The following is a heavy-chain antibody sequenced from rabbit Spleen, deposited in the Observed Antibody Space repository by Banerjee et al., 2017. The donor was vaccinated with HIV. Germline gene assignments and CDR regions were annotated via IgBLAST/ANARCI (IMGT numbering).Heavy chain of an antibody. CDR1: GFSLSNNYV. CDR3: AKLGVGSYGYENL. V-gene: IGHV1S40*01. J-gene: IGHJ4*01. Sequence: QSLQESGGGLFQPGGSLALTCKASGFSLSNNYVMCWVRQAPGKGLEWIACINTSSGNTVYASWAEGRFTISKTSSTVTLQMTSLTAADTATYFCAKLGVGSYGYENLWGQGTLVTVS. D-gene: IGHD6-1*01. CDR2: INTSSGNT.